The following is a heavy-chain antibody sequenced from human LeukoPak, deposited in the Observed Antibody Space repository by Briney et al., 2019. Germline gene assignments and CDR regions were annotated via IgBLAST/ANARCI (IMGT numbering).Heavy chain of an antibody. CDR3: AFSPLGFNYGYAY. J-gene: IGHJ4*02. CDR2: LSDGGHSS. D-gene: IGHD5-18*01. V-gene: IGHV3-23*01. Sequence: PGGSLRLSCAASGFTFSSYAMNWVRQAPGKGLEWVSSLSDGGHSSFYADSVKGRFTIYRDDSQNILYLQINNLSGDDTALYYCAFSPLGFNYGYAYWGQGTLVTVSS. CDR1: GFTFSSYA.